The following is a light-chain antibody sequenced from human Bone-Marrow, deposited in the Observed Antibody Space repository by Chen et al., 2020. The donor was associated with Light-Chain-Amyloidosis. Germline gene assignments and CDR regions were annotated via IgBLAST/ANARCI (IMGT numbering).Light chain of an antibody. V-gene: IGKV3-11*01. CDR2: DAS. J-gene: IGKJ3*01. CDR3: HQRNNWPFT. Sequence: EVVLTQSPATLSLSPGERATLSCRASQSVSSYLAWFQQKPGQAPSLLIYDASNRATGIPARFSGSGSGTDFTLTISSLEPEDFAVYYCHQRNNWPFTFGPGTTVDI. CDR1: QSVSSY.